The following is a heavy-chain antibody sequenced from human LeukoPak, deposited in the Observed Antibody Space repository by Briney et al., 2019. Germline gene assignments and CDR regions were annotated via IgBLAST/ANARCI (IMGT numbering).Heavy chain of an antibody. Sequence: SETLSPTCAVYGESFSGYYWTWVRQPPGKGLEWIGDINHSGRTTYNPSLKSRVIISVDTSKNLFSLNLTSVTAADTAVYYCTRPWQRRYYMDVWGKGTTVAVSS. CDR1: GESFSGYY. V-gene: IGHV4-34*01. CDR2: INHSGRT. J-gene: IGHJ6*03. CDR3: TRPWQRRYYMDV.